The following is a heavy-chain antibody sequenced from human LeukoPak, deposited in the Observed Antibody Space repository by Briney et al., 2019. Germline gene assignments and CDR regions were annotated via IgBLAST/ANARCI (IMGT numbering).Heavy chain of an antibody. CDR3: ARGLTWYFDY. V-gene: IGHV4-34*01. Sequence: SETLSLTCAVYGGSFSGYYWSWIRQPPGKGLEWIGEINHSGSTNYNRSLKSRVTISVDTSKNQFSLKLSSVTAADTAVYYCARGLTWYFDYWGQGTLVTVSS. J-gene: IGHJ4*02. CDR1: GGSFSGYY. CDR2: INHSGST.